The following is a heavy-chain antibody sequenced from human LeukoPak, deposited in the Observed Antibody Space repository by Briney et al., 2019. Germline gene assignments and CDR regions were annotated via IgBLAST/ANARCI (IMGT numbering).Heavy chain of an antibody. CDR2: IKRDGSEK. Sequence: HSGGSLRLSCAASGFTFSNFWMSWVRQAPGKGLEWVANIKRDGSEKHYVDSVKGRFTISRDNVKNSLYLQMNSLRAGDSAVYYCAKDHYWGQGTLVTVSS. CDR3: AKDHY. V-gene: IGHV3-7*03. CDR1: GFTFSNFW. J-gene: IGHJ4*02.